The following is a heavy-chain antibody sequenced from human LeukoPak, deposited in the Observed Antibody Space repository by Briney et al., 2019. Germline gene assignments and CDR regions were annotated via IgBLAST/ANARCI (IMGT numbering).Heavy chain of an antibody. Sequence: GGSLRLSCAASGFTVSSNYMSWVRQAPGKGLEGVSVIYSGGSTYYADSVKGRFTISRDNSKNTLYLQMNSLRAEDTAVYYCASTFYGDSPPYWGQGTLVTVSS. V-gene: IGHV3-66*01. CDR3: ASTFYGDSPPY. J-gene: IGHJ4*02. CDR1: GFTVSSNY. D-gene: IGHD4-17*01. CDR2: IYSGGST.